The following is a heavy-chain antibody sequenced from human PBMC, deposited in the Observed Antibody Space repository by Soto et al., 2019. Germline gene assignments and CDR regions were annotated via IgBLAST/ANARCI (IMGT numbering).Heavy chain of an antibody. CDR3: TNDWQHGS. V-gene: IGHV3-23*01. J-gene: IGHJ5*02. CDR2: INTSGGSS. Sequence: EVQLLESGGGLVQPGGSLRLSCAASGFTFSSFAMNWVRQAPGKGLECVSTINTSGGSSHYADSVKGRFTISRDNSKNTLSLQMSDLRADDPAVYYCTNDWQHGSCGQGTLVTVSS. D-gene: IGHD6-13*01. CDR1: GFTFSSFA.